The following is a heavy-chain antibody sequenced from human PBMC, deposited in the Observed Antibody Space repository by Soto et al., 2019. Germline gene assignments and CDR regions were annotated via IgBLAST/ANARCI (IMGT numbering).Heavy chain of an antibody. V-gene: IGHV1-2*02. CDR3: AKQQQRGMDX. D-gene: IGHD1-1*01. J-gene: IGHJ6*02. Sequence: ASVKVSCKASGYTFSVYQMHWVRQAPGQGLEWMGWVHPNSGGTNYAQSFEGRVTMTRDTSINTAYMELSRLTSDDTAVYYCAKQQQRGMDXWGQGTTVTVS. CDR2: VHPNSGGT. CDR1: GYTFSVYQ.